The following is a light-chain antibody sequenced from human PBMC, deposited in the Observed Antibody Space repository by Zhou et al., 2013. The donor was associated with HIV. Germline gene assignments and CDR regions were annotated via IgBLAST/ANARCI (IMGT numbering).Light chain of an antibody. CDR2: AAS. CDR1: QGISSY. J-gene: IGKJ4*01. CDR3: QQLNGYPLT. V-gene: IGKV1-9*01. Sequence: DIQLTQSPSFLSASVGDRVTITCRASQGISSYLAWYQQKPGKAPKLLIYAASTLHSGVPSRFSGSGSGTEFTLTISSLQPEDFATYYCQQLNGYPLTFGGGTNVEIK.